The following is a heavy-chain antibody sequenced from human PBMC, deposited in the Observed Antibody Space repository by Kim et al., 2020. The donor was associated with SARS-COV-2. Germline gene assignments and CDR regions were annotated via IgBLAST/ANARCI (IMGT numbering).Heavy chain of an antibody. CDR3: ARVGQDYYYGFDV. V-gene: IGHV3-20*01. Sequence: GGSLRLSCTASGFIFDDYALTWVRQAPGKGLEWVSHINRSGATTTYAGSVKGRFIISRDNAKNTLYLQMTSLRAEDTALYHCARVGQDYYYGFDVWGRGT. CDR1: GFIFDDYA. D-gene: IGHD3-10*01. J-gene: IGHJ6*02. CDR2: INRSGATT.